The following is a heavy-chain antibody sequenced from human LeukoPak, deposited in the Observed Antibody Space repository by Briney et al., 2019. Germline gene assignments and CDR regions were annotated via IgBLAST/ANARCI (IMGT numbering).Heavy chain of an antibody. CDR2: ISCSGGST. J-gene: IGHJ3*02. CDR1: GFTFSSYA. V-gene: IGHV3-23*01. CDR3: AKWGPSLRVVEPAAIRTEDAFDI. Sequence: PGGSLRLSCAASGFTFSSYAMIWVRQAPGKGLEWVSAISCSGGSTYYADSVKRRFTISRDNSKNTLYLQMNSLRGEDTAVYYCAKWGPSLRVVEPAAIRTEDAFDIWGQGTMVTVSS. D-gene: IGHD2-2*01.